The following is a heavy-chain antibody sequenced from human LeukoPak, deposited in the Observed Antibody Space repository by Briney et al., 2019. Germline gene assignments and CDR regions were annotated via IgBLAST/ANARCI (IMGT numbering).Heavy chain of an antibody. CDR1: GGTFSSHV. V-gene: IGHV1-69*04. CDR3: ARVTLRGSKYNWFDP. J-gene: IGHJ5*02. Sequence: SVKVSCKASGGTFSSHVISWVRQAPGQGLEWMGRITPILGTTNYAQKFQGRVTITADKSTSTAYMELSSLRSEDTAVYYCARVTLRGSKYNWFDPWGQGTLVTVSS. CDR2: ITPILGTT. D-gene: IGHD1-26*01.